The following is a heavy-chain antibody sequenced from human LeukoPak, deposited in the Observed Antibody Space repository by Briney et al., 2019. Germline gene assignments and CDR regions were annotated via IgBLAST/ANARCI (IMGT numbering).Heavy chain of an antibody. Sequence: GTSLRLSCAASGLNFSSYAMHWVRHAPGEGLEWVGLISYGGIDKSYADSVKGRFTISRDSSKRTLYLQMNSLRAEDTAMYYCARESWSDSVAFDIWGLGTMVIVSS. J-gene: IGHJ3*02. CDR2: ISYGGIDK. D-gene: IGHD3-3*01. V-gene: IGHV3-30*04. CDR3: ARESWSDSVAFDI. CDR1: GLNFSSYA.